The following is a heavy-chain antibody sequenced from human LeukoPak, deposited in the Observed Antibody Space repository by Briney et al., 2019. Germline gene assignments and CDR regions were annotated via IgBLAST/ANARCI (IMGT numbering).Heavy chain of an antibody. CDR2: IYTSGST. V-gene: IGHV4-4*07. CDR1: GGSFSGYY. J-gene: IGHJ3*02. D-gene: IGHD6-19*01. CDR3: ARDGDPTAVAGAFDI. Sequence: SETLSLTCAVYGGSFSGYYWSWIRQPAGKGLEWIGRIYTSGSTNYNPSLKSRVTMSVDTSKNQFSLKLSSVTAADTAVYYCARDGDPTAVAGAFDIWGQGTMVTVSS.